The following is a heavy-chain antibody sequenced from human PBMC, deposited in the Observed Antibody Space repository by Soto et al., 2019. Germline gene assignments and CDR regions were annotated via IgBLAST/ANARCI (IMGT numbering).Heavy chain of an antibody. CDR3: ARDSQSPYYYDSSGYYYPNDY. D-gene: IGHD3-22*01. V-gene: IGHV1-8*01. Sequence: ASVKVSCKASGYTFTSYDINWVRQATGQGLEWMGWMNPNSGNTGYAQKFQGRVTMTRNTSISTAYMELSSLRSEDTAVYYCARDSQSPYYYDSSGYYYPNDYWGQGTLVTVSS. CDR1: GYTFTSYD. CDR2: MNPNSGNT. J-gene: IGHJ4*02.